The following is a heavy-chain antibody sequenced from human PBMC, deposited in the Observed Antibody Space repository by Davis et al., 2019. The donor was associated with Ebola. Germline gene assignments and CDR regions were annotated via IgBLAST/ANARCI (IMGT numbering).Heavy chain of an antibody. D-gene: IGHD5/OR15-5a*01. J-gene: IGHJ6*02. CDR1: GGSISSYY. CDR3: ARGHVFYYYYGMDV. CDR2: IYYSGST. V-gene: IGHV4-59*12. Sequence: MPGGSLRLSCTVSGGSISSYYWSWIRQPPGKGLEWIGYIYYSGSTYYNPSLKSRVTISVDKSKNQFSLKLSSVTAADTAVYYCARGHVFYYYYGMDVWGQGTTVTVSS.